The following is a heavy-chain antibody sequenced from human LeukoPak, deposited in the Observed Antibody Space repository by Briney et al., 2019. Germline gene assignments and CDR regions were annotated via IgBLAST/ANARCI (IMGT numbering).Heavy chain of an antibody. V-gene: IGHV4-39*07. J-gene: IGHJ4*02. Sequence: SETLSLTCTVSGGSISSSSYYWGWIRQPPGKGLEWIGSIYYSGSTYYNPSLRSRVTISVDTSKNQFSLKLSSVTAADTAVYYCARYCSGGSCYRYWGQGTLVTVSS. D-gene: IGHD2-15*01. CDR3: ARYCSGGSCYRY. CDR1: GGSISSSSYY. CDR2: IYYSGST.